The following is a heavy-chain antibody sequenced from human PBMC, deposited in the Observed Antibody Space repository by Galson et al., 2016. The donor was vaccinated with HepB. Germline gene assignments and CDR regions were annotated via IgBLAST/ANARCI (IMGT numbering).Heavy chain of an antibody. CDR1: GYDFTKYW. V-gene: IGHV5-51*01. J-gene: IGHJ4*02. Sequence: QSGAEVKKVGESLKISCKGSGYDFTKYWIGWVRQKPGKGLEWMAIVYPGDDDVRYSPSLQGQVTISADKSITTAFLQWGSLKASDTAIYFCVRQARASHFDFWGRGVPLTVSS. CDR2: VYPGDDDV. CDR3: VRQARASHFDF.